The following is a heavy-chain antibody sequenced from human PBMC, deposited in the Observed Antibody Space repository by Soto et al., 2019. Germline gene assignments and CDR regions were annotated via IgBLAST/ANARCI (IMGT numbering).Heavy chain of an antibody. J-gene: IGHJ5*02. V-gene: IGHV4-31*03. CDR2: IYYSGST. CDR1: GGSLSSGGYY. Sequence: QVQLQESGPGLVKPSQTLSLTCTVSGGSLSSGGYYWSWIRQHPGKGLEWIGYIYYSGSTYYNPSLKSRVTISVDTSKNQFSLQLSSVTAADTAVYYGATRGAGTMGNWFDPWGQGTLVTVSS. CDR3: ATRGAGTMGNWFDP. D-gene: IGHD6-19*01.